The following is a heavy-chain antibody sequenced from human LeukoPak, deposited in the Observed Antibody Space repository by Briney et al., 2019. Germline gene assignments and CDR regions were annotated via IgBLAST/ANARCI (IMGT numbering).Heavy chain of an antibody. CDR2: ISGSGGST. Sequence: GWSLRLSCAASGFTFSSYAMRWVHQAPGKGLEWVSAISGSGGSTYYADSVKGRFTISRDNSKNTLYLQMNSLRAEDTAVYYCAKDSADYYDSSGYYLPPIDYWGQGTLVTVSS. D-gene: IGHD3-22*01. J-gene: IGHJ4*02. CDR1: GFTFSSYA. CDR3: AKDSADYYDSSGYYLPPIDY. V-gene: IGHV3-23*01.